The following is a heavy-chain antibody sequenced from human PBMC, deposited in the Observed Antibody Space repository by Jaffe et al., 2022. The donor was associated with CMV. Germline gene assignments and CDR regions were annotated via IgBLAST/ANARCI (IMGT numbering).Heavy chain of an antibody. D-gene: IGHD1-26*01. CDR2: IYYSGST. CDR3: PRYIGSDGAFDV. CDR1: GASISSRNYY. Sequence: QLQVQGSGPGLLMPSETLSLTCTVSGASISSRNYYWGWIRQPPGKGLQWIGAIYYSGSTYYNPSLKSRVTLSVDTSKNQFSLKLTSVTAADTAVYYCPRYIGSDGAFDVWDQGTMVTVSS. V-gene: IGHV4-39*01. J-gene: IGHJ3*01.